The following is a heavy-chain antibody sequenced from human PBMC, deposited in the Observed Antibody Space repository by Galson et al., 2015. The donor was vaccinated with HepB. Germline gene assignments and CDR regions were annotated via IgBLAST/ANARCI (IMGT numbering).Heavy chain of an antibody. V-gene: IGHV1-58*02. Sequence: SVKVSCKASGFTFTSSAMQWVRQARGQRLEWIGWIVVGSGNTNYAQKFQERVTITRDMSTSTAYMELSSLRSEDTAVYYCAAIRGLAVHYSGSYYGEASVPPGDDAFDIWGQGTMVTVSS. D-gene: IGHD1-26*01. CDR1: GFTFTSSA. J-gene: IGHJ3*02. CDR2: IVVGSGNT. CDR3: AAIRGLAVHYSGSYYGEASVPPGDDAFDI.